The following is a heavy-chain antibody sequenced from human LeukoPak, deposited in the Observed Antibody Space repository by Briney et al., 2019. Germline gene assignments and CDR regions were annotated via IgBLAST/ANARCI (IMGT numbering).Heavy chain of an antibody. Sequence: GESLKISCKASGYSFTSYWIGWVRHMPGKGLGWMGIIDPKTRYTPSFQGQVTISVDKSLTTAYLQWNSLKASDTAMYYCARQTAMGRSGDYWGQGTLVTVSS. V-gene: IGHV5-51*01. CDR2: IDPKT. CDR3: ARQTAMGRSGDY. D-gene: IGHD7-27*01. CDR1: GYSFTSYW. J-gene: IGHJ4*02.